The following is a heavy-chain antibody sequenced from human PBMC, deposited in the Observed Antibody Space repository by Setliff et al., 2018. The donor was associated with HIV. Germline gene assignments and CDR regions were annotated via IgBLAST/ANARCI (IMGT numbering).Heavy chain of an antibody. CDR1: GYSFTNYW. CDR2: IYPGDSDT. J-gene: IGHJ4*02. CDR3: ARSLCYYDSCGYYYNY. Sequence: PGESLKISCKGSGYSFTNYWIGWVRQMPGKGLEWVGIIYPGDSDTRYSPSFQGQVTISVDKSINTAYLQWNGLKASDTAMYYRARSLCYYDSCGYYYNYWGQGTLVTVSS. D-gene: IGHD3-22*01. V-gene: IGHV5-51*01.